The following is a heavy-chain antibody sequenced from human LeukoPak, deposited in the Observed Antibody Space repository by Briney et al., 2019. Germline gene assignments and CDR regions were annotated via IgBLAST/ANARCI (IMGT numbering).Heavy chain of an antibody. V-gene: IGHV4-59*08. CDR3: ARADMTTVTTPFDY. D-gene: IGHD4-17*01. CDR1: GGSISSYY. CDR2: IYYSGST. J-gene: IGHJ4*02. Sequence: PSETLSLTCTVSGGSISSYYWSWIRQPPGKGLEWIGYIYYSGSTNYNPSLKSRVTISVDTSKNQFSLKLSSVTAADTAVYYCARADMTTVTTPFDYWGQGTLVTVSS.